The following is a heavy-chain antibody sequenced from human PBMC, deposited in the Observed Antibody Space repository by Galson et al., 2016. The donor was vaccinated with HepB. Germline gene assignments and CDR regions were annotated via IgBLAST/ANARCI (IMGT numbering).Heavy chain of an antibody. V-gene: IGHV3-23*01. Sequence: LRLSCAASGFTFDNYAMTWVRQAPGKGLEWVSLVSHSGASKYYADSVKGRITISRDNSKNTLYLQMNSLRADDTAVYYCAKLPDYGGNSHIDYWGQGTLVTVSS. CDR3: AKLPDYGGNSHIDY. CDR1: GFTFDNYA. D-gene: IGHD4-23*01. CDR2: VSHSGASK. J-gene: IGHJ4*02.